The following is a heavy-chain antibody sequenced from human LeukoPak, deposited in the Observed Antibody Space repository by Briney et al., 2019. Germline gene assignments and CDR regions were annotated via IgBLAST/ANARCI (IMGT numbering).Heavy chain of an antibody. CDR1: GYTFTSYG. CDR2: ISAYNGNT. V-gene: IGHV1-18*01. Sequence: ASVKVSCKASGYTFTSYGISWVRQAPGQGLEWMGWISAYNGNTNYAQKLQGRVTMTTDTSTSTAYMELRSLRSDDTAVYYCATVGFYGSGSHYYYMDVWGKGTTVTVSS. J-gene: IGHJ6*03. CDR3: ATVGFYGSGSHYYYMDV. D-gene: IGHD3-10*01.